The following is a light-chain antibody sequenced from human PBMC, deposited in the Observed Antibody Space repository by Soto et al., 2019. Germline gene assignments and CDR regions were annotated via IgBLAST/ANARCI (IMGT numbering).Light chain of an antibody. CDR2: GAS. CDR1: QSVSNNY. J-gene: IGKJ5*01. V-gene: IGKV3D-20*02. Sequence: EIVLTQSPGTLSLSPGERATLSCRASQSVSNNYLAWYQQKPGQAPRLLIYGASKRATGIPDRFSGSGSGTDFTLTISSLKSEDYAVYYGQQRNIWPPVTFGQGTRLEIK. CDR3: QQRNIWPPVT.